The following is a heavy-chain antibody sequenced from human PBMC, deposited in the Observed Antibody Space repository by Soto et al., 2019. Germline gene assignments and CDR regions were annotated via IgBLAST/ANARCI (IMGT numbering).Heavy chain of an antibody. J-gene: IGHJ6*02. CDR3: GKGRSYYYYYGVDV. CDR1: GLTFSRCA. CDR2: IIDSGAST. Sequence: GGSLRLSCAASGLTFSRCAMGGVRQAPGKGLEWVSDIIDSGASTYYADAVKGRFTISRDNSKGTLFLQMNSLRAEDTAVYYCGKGRSYYYYYGVDVWGQGTTVTVSS. V-gene: IGHV3-23*01. D-gene: IGHD1-26*01.